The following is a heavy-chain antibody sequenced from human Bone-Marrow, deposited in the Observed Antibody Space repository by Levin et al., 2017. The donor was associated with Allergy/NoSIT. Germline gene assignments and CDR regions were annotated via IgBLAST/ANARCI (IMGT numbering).Heavy chain of an antibody. Sequence: ASVKVSCKGSGYTFTNYWIGWVRQMPGKGLEWMGLIYPGDSDTRYSPSFQGQVTISVDRSINTAYLQWSSLKASDTAMYYCARAYCSGTSCSRPGRYWGQGTLVTVSS. CDR1: GYTFTNYW. CDR3: ARAYCSGTSCSRPGRY. V-gene: IGHV5-51*01. CDR2: IYPGDSDT. D-gene: IGHD2-15*01. J-gene: IGHJ4*02.